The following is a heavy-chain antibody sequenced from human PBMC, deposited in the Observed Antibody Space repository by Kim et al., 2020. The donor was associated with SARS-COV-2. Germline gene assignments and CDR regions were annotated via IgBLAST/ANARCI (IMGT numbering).Heavy chain of an antibody. J-gene: IGHJ4*02. CDR3: ARGGPTYYDILTGTDD. CDR2: ISSSSSYI. CDR1: GFTFSSYS. V-gene: IGHV3-21*01. Sequence: GGSLRLSCAASGFTFSSYSMNWVRQAPGKGLEWVSTISSSSSYIYYADSVKGRFTISRDNAKNSLYLQMNSLRAEDTAVYYCARGGPTYYDILTGTDDWGQGTLVTVSS. D-gene: IGHD3-9*01.